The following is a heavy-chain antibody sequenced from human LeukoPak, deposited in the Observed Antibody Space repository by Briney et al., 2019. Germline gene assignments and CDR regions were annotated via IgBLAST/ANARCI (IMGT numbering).Heavy chain of an antibody. V-gene: IGHV4-61*02. CDR1: GGSISSDIYY. Sequence: PSQTLSLTCTVSGGSISSDIYYWSWIRQPAGKGLEWIGRIYTSGSTNYNPSLKSRVTISVGTSKNQFSLKLSSVTAADTAVYYCAGTRRYCSGGSCYNWFDPWGQGTLVIVSS. J-gene: IGHJ5*02. CDR2: IYTSGST. D-gene: IGHD2-15*01. CDR3: AGTRRYCSGGSCYNWFDP.